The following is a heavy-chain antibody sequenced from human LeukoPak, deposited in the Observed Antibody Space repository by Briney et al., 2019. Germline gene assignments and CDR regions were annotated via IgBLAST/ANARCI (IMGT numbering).Heavy chain of an antibody. Sequence: SETLSLTCTVSGGSVSSYYWSWIRQPPGKGLEWIGYIYYTESPNYNPSLKSRVTISVDTSKNQFSLKLSSVTAADTAVYYCAKRPWEEYGDYYYFDLWGRGTLVTVSS. V-gene: IGHV4-59*02. CDR2: IYYTESP. J-gene: IGHJ2*01. CDR3: AKRPWEEYGDYYYFDL. D-gene: IGHD2/OR15-2a*01. CDR1: GGSVSSYY.